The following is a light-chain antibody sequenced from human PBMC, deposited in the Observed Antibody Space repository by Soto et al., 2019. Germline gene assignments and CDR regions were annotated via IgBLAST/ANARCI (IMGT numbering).Light chain of an antibody. J-gene: IGKJ4*01. CDR1: QTISTY. CDR3: QQSYGSPT. V-gene: IGKV1-39*01. CDR2: GAS. Sequence: DIQMTQSPSSLFASVGDRVTITCRASQTISTYLNWYQQKPREAPKLLIYGASSLQSGVPSRFSGSGSGTDFALTISSLQPEDSAAYYCQQSYGSPTFGGGTKVEIK.